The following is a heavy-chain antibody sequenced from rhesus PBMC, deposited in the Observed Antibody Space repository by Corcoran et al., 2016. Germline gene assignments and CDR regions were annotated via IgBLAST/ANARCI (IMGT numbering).Heavy chain of an antibody. J-gene: IGHJ4*01. CDR3: ARVSGSRAIDY. CDR2: IYGSSTST. V-gene: IGHV4S10*01. D-gene: IGHD6-25*01. CDR1: GGSISDSYR. Sequence: QVQLQESGPGVVKTSETLALTCAVSGGSISDSYRWSWIRQPPGKGLEWIGYIYGSSTSTNYNPSLKSRVTISKDTSKNQFSLKLSSVTAADTAVYYCARVSGSRAIDYWGQGVLVTVSS.